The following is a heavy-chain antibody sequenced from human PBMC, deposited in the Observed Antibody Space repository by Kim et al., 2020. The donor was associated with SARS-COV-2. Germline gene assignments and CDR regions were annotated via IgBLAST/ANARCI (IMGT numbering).Heavy chain of an antibody. V-gene: IGHV3-48*03. D-gene: IGHD1-7*01. CDR2: STK. Sequence: STKYYADSVKGRLTVSRANAKNSLYLQMNSLRAEDTAIYFCTRENFWYFDLWGRGTLVTVSS. J-gene: IGHJ2*01. CDR3: TRENFWYFDL.